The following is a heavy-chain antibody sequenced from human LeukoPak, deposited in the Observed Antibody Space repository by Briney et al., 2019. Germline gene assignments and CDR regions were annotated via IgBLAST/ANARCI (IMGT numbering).Heavy chain of an antibody. CDR2: IYYSGST. CDR3: ARXPSSWFTSFDS. V-gene: IGHV4-59*01. D-gene: IGHD6-13*01. Sequence: PSETLSLTRTVSGGSLSSYFWSWIRQPPGKGLEWIAYIYYSGSTNYNPSLKSRVTISVDTSKNQFSLKLSSVTAADTAVYYCARXPSSWFTSFDSWGQGTLVTVSS. J-gene: IGHJ4*02. CDR1: GGSLSSYF.